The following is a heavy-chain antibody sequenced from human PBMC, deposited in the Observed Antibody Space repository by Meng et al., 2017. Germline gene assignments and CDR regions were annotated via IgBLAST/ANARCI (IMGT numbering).Heavy chain of an antibody. J-gene: IGHJ4*02. Sequence: QVQLQQWGAGLLNPSETLSLTCAVYGGSFSGYYWSWIRQPPGKGLEWIGEINHSGSTNYNPSLKSRVTISVDTSKNQFSLKLSSVTAADTAVYYCARGRYFDWLSYRYYFDYWGQGTLVTVSS. CDR1: GGSFSGYY. CDR3: ARGRYFDWLSYRYYFDY. V-gene: IGHV4-34*01. D-gene: IGHD3-9*01. CDR2: INHSGST.